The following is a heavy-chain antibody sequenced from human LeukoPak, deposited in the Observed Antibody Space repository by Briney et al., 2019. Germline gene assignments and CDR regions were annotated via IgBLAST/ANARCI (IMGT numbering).Heavy chain of an antibody. D-gene: IGHD6-19*01. CDR1: GLTFSSYA. J-gene: IGHJ4*02. CDR2: ISGSGGST. CDR3: AKIPVSYSSGWSTFDY. V-gene: IGHV3-23*01. Sequence: GGSLRLSCAASGLTFSSYAMSWVRQTPGKGLEWVSGISGSGGSTNYADSVKGRFTISRDNSKNTLYLQMNSLRAEDTAIYYCAKIPVSYSSGWSTFDYWGQGTLVTVSS.